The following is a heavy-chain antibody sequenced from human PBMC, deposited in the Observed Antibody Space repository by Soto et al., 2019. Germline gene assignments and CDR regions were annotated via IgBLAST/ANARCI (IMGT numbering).Heavy chain of an antibody. Sequence: GGSLRLSCASSGFTFSSYSMNWVRQAPGKGLEWVSSISSSGSYIYYADSVKGRFTLSRDNAKNSLYLQMNSLRAEDTAVYYCARDVSYDSSGYYFYTWGQGTLLTVSS. CDR2: ISSSGSYI. CDR3: ARDVSYDSSGYYFYT. V-gene: IGHV3-21*01. CDR1: GFTFSSYS. D-gene: IGHD3-22*01. J-gene: IGHJ4*02.